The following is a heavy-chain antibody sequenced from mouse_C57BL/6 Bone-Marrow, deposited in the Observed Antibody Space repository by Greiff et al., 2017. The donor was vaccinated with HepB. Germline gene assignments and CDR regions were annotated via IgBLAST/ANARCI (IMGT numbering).Heavy chain of an antibody. CDR2: IHPNSGST. Sequence: VQLQQPGAELVKPGASVKLSCKASGYTFTSYWMHWVKQRPGQGLEWIGMIHPNSGSTNYNEKFKSKATLTVDKSSSTAYMQLSSLTSEDSAVYYCASLYYYGSSYSYYFDYWGQGTTLTVSS. V-gene: IGHV1-64*01. J-gene: IGHJ2*01. CDR1: GYTFTSYW. D-gene: IGHD1-1*01. CDR3: ASLYYYGSSYSYYFDY.